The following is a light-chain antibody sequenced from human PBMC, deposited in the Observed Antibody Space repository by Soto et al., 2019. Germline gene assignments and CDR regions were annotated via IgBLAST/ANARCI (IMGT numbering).Light chain of an antibody. CDR2: GAS. V-gene: IGKV3D-20*02. CDR1: QSVSNNY. CDR3: QQRRSWQVT. Sequence: EIWLTQSPGSLSLSRWDIATLSWRASQSVSNNYLAWYQQKPGQAPRLLIYGASNRATGIPDRFSGSGSGTDFTLTISSLEPEDFAVYYCQQRRSWQVTFCQGTRLEIK. J-gene: IGKJ5*01.